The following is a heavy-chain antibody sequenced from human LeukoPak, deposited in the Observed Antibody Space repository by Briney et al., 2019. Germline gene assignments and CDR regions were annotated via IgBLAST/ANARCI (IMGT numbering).Heavy chain of an antibody. D-gene: IGHD3-10*01. J-gene: IGHJ6*03. Sequence: PSETLSLTCTVSGGSISSGDYYWSWIRQPPGKGLEWIGYIYYIGNTFYNPSLKSRVTMSVDTSKNQFSLKLSSVTAADTAVYYCARDIGPPGYYYMDVWGKGTTVTVSS. CDR1: GGSISSGDYY. V-gene: IGHV4-30-4*01. CDR2: IYYIGNT. CDR3: ARDIGPPGYYYMDV.